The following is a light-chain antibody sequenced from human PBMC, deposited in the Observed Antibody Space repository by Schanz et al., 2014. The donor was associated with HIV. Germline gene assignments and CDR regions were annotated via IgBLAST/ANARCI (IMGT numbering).Light chain of an antibody. J-gene: IGLJ1*01. Sequence: QSALTQPASVSGSPGQSITASCTGTNNDIGSYTYVAWYQQHPGKAPKVVVYGVFDRPSGVSNRFSGSKSGNTASLTIFDLQPEDEADYDCGALSTSDAPVFGTGTKVTVL. V-gene: IGLV2-14*03. CDR2: GVF. CDR1: NNDIGSYTY. CDR3: GALSTSDAPV.